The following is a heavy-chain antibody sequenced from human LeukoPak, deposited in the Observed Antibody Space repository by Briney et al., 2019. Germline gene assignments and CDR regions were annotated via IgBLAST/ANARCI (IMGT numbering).Heavy chain of an antibody. CDR3: AARTGASLAGAFDF. Sequence: SDTLSLTCTVSGGSVSSVAYYRSWIRLPPGKGLEWIGYIYYSRTTNYNPSLKSRVTMSVDTSKNQFSLKLSSVTAADTAMYYCAARTGASLAGAFDFWGQGTMVTVSS. J-gene: IGHJ3*01. CDR1: GGSVSSVAYY. CDR2: IYYSRTT. V-gene: IGHV4-61*08. D-gene: IGHD7-27*01.